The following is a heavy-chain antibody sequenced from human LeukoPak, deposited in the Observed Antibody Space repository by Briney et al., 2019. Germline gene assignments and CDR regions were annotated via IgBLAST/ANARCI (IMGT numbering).Heavy chain of an antibody. V-gene: IGHV3-23*01. CDR2: ISGSGGST. Sequence: GGSLRLSCAASGFTFSSYAMSWVRQAPGEGREWVSAISGSGGSTYYADSVKGRFTISRDNSKNTLYLQMNSLRAEDTAVYYCAKEVRGSWYYYDSSGYPLDEYWGQGTLVTVSS. CDR3: AKEVRGSWYYYDSSGYPLDEY. CDR1: GFTFSSYA. D-gene: IGHD3-22*01. J-gene: IGHJ4*02.